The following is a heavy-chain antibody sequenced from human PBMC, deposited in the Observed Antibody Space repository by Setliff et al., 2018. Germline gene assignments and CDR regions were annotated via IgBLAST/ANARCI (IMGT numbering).Heavy chain of an antibody. CDR3: ARDLGHGGDSDY. CDR1: GGSISSCY. J-gene: IGHJ4*02. D-gene: IGHD2-21*02. Sequence: SETLSLTCTVSGGSISSCYWSWIRQPAGKGLEWIGHIYIGGSANYNPSLKSRVTMSIDTSKNQFSLKLNSVTATDTAVYYCARDLGHGGDSDYWGQGILVTVSS. CDR2: IYIGGSA. V-gene: IGHV4-4*07.